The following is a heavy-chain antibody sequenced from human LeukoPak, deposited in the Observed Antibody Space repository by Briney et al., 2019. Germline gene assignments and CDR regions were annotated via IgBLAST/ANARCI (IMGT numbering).Heavy chain of an antibody. Sequence: SQTLSLTCTVSAGSISSYYWSWIRQPAGKGLEWKGPTHSRGCTNYNPSFKSQVTMSVDTSQNQFSLRLGSVDAADPAVFYRWRGDIAVAATDYWGQGTLVTVSS. V-gene: IGHV4-4*07. CDR2: THSRGCT. J-gene: IGHJ4*02. D-gene: IGHD6-19*01. CDR1: AGSISSYY. CDR3: WRGDIAVAATDY.